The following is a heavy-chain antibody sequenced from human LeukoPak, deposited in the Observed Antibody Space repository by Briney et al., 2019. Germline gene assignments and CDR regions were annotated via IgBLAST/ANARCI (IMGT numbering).Heavy chain of an antibody. CDR1: AYTFSSYG. CDR2: ISAYNGNT. J-gene: IGHJ4*02. D-gene: IGHD2-2*01. V-gene: IGHV1-18*01. Sequence: ASVKDSCKASAYTFSSYGISWVRHAPGQGLEWMGWISAYNGNTNYAQKLQGRVTMTTDTTTSTAYMELRSLRSDDTAVYYCARGRLVDFDYWGQGTLVTVSS. CDR3: ARGRLVDFDY.